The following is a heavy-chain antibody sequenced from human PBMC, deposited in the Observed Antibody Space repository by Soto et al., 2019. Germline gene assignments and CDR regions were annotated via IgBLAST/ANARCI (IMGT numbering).Heavy chain of an antibody. CDR2: IYGDGST. J-gene: IGHJ3*02. CDR1: GFTVSSNY. CDR3: ARGSSGYGYDAFDI. V-gene: IGHV3-53*04. D-gene: IGHD5-12*01. Sequence: PGGSLRLSCAASGFTVSSNYMSWVRQAPGKGLEWVSLIYGDGSTYYADSVKGRFTISRHNSKNTQHIQMNRLTTEDTAVFFCARGSSGYGYDAFDIWGQGTMVTVSS.